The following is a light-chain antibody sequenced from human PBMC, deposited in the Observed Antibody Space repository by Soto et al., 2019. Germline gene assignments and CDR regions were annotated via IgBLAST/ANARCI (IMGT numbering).Light chain of an antibody. Sequence: DLQMTQSPSSLSASVGDRVTITCRASQSISSYLNWYQQKPGKAPKLLIYAAASLQSGVPSRFSGSGSGTDFTLTISSLQPEDFATYYCQQSYNIPHFGGGTKVEIK. V-gene: IGKV1-39*01. CDR1: QSISSY. CDR3: QQSYNIPH. CDR2: AAA. J-gene: IGKJ4*01.